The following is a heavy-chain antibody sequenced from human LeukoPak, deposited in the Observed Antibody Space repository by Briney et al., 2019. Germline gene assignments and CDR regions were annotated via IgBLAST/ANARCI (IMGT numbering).Heavy chain of an antibody. Sequence: SSETLSLTCTVFGGSISSYYWSWIRQPPGRGLEWLGYISYSGSTSYNPSLKSRVTISLGTSRNQFSLKLTSVTAADTAVYYCARHGSGSSLALYPWGQGTTVTVSS. V-gene: IGHV4-59*08. CDR1: GGSISSYY. D-gene: IGHD3-10*01. J-gene: IGHJ6*02. CDR2: ISYSGST. CDR3: ARHGSGSSLALYP.